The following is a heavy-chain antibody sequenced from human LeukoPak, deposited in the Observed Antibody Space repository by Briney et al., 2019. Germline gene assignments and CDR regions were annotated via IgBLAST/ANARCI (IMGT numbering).Heavy chain of an antibody. V-gene: IGHV3-73*01. J-gene: IGHJ5*02. D-gene: IGHD2-15*01. CDR3: TTLRGRSFSFDP. Sequence: PGGSLRLSCAASGFTFSDSAVHWVRQASGKGLQWVGRIKNKVNSYATAYAASVQGRFAISREDSKNTAYLQMNNLKAEDTAMYYCTTLRGRSFSFDPWGQGTLVTVSS. CDR1: GFTFSDSA. CDR2: IKNKVNSYAT.